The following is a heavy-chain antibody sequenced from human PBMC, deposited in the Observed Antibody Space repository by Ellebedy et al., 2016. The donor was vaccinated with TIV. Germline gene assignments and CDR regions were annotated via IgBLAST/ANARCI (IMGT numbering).Heavy chain of an antibody. J-gene: IGHJ4*02. CDR1: GYTFTSYH. CDR3: AIGYGDFDY. V-gene: IGHV1-46*01. Sequence: ASVKVSCKTSGYTFTSYHIHWVRQAPGQGLEWLGIINPIGGSTTYAQKFQGRVTMTRDKSTSTVYMYLSSLRSDDTAIYYCAIGYGDFDYWGQGTLVTVSS. D-gene: IGHD4/OR15-4a*01. CDR2: INPIGGST.